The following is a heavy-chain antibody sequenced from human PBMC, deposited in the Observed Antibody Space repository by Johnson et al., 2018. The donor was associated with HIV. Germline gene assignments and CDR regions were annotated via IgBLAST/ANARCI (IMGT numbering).Heavy chain of an antibody. CDR1: GFTFSSYA. D-gene: IGHD2-2*01. J-gene: IGHJ3*02. Sequence: QVQLVESGGGVVQPGRSLRLSCAASGFTFSSYAMHWVRQAPGKGLNWVAVISYDGNNKYYAASVKGRFTISRDNSKNTLYLQINSLRAEDTAVYYCARRCSSSSCSHGAFDIWGQGTMVSVSS. CDR3: ARRCSSSSCSHGAFDI. V-gene: IGHV3-30-3*01. CDR2: ISYDGNNK.